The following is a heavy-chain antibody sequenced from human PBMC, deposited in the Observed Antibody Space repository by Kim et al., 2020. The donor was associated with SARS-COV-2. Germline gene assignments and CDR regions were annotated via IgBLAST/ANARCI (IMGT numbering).Heavy chain of an antibody. V-gene: IGHV1-46*01. CDR3: AREYNTGWGDFDY. Sequence: YAQKVQGRVTMTREPSTSTVYMELSSLRSEDTAVYYCAREYNTGWGDFDYWGQGTLVTVSS. J-gene: IGHJ4*02. D-gene: IGHD1-1*01.